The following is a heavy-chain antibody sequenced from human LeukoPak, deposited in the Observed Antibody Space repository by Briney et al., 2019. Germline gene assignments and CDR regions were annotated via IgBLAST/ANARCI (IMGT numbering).Heavy chain of an antibody. V-gene: IGHV3-7*01. CDR3: ASSSGWIIDY. D-gene: IGHD6-19*01. Sequence: GGSLRLSCAASGFTFSNYWMNWDRQAPGKGLEWVANIKQDGSEKYYVDSVKGRFTISRDNAKNSLFLQMNSLRAEDTAVYYCASSSGWIIDYWGQGTLVTVSS. CDR2: IKQDGSEK. J-gene: IGHJ4*02. CDR1: GFTFSNYW.